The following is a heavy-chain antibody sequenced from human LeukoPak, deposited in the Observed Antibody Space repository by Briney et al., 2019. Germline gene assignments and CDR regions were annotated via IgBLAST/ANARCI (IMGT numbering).Heavy chain of an antibody. Sequence: SETLSLTCTVSGGSISSYYWSWIRQPPGKGLEWIGYIYYSGSTTYNPSLKSRVTISVDTSKNQFSLKLSSVPAADTAVYYCARIYYYDSSGYSTIYWYFDLWGRGTLVTVSS. D-gene: IGHD3-22*01. CDR3: ARIYYYDSSGYSTIYWYFDL. CDR1: GGSISSYY. J-gene: IGHJ2*01. V-gene: IGHV4-59*08. CDR2: IYYSGST.